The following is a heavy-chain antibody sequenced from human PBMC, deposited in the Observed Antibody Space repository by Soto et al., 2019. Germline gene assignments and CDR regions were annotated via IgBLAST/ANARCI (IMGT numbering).Heavy chain of an antibody. V-gene: IGHV4-59*01. J-gene: IGHJ6*02. D-gene: IGHD6-6*01. CDR2: IYYSGST. CDR3: ARAARAGYYYYYYGMDV. CDR1: GGSISSYY. Sequence: SETRSLTCTVSGGSISSYYWSWIRQPPGKGLEWIGYIYYSGSTNYNPSLKSRVTISVDTSKNQFSLKLSSVTAADTAVYYCARAARAGYYYYYYGMDVWGQGTTVTVSS.